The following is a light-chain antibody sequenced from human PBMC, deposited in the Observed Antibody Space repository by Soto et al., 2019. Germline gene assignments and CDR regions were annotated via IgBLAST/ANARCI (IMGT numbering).Light chain of an antibody. CDR2: EVS. V-gene: IGLV2-14*01. Sequence: QSALTQPASVPGSPGQSITISCTGTSSDVGGYNYVSWYQQHPGKAPKLMIYEVSNRPSGVSNRFSGSKSGNTASLTISGLQAEDEADYYCSSYTSSSTPLYVFGTGTKVTVL. CDR1: SSDVGGYNY. J-gene: IGLJ1*01. CDR3: SSYTSSSTPLYV.